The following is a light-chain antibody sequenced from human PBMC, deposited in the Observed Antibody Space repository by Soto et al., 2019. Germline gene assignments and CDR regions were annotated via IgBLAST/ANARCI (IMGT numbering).Light chain of an antibody. V-gene: IGLV4-69*01. J-gene: IGLJ3*02. CDR2: LNSDGSH. CDR3: QTWGTGINWV. Sequence: QLVLTQSPSASASLGASVKFTCTLSSGHSNYAIAWHQQQPEKGPRYLMKLNSDGSHSKGDGIPDRFSCSSSGAERYLTISSLQSEDEAEYYCQTWGTGINWVFGGGTQLTVL. CDR1: SGHSNYA.